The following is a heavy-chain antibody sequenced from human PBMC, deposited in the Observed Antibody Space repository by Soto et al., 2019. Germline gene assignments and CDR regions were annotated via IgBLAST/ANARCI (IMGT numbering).Heavy chain of an antibody. CDR3: ATWLLGYCSGGSCYSDS. CDR2: ISGDNGNT. CDR1: AYTFTNYA. D-gene: IGHD2-15*01. J-gene: IGHJ4*02. Sequence: QVQLVQSGAEVKKPGASVRVSCQTSAYTFTNYAVSWVRQAPGQGLEWMGWISGDNGNTSHAQKFQGRVTMTTDTSTRKAYMELRSLRSDDTAVYYCATWLLGYCSGGSCYSDSWGQGTLVTVSS. V-gene: IGHV1-18*01.